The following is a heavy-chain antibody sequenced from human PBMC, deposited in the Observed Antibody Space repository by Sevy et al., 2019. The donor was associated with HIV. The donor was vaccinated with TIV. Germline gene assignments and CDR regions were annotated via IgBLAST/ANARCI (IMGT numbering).Heavy chain of an antibody. CDR3: ARSPPVVVVPGAPSWFDP. CDR1: DGSFSGYY. D-gene: IGHD2-2*01. V-gene: IGHV4-34*01. J-gene: IGHJ5*02. Sequence: SETLSLTCAVHDGSFSGYYWNWIRQLPGKGLEWIGEINESGITYYNPSLKSRVTISVDTSNEQFSLKPNSVTAADTAVYFCARSPPVVVVPGAPSWFDPWGQGTLVTVSS. CDR2: INESGIT.